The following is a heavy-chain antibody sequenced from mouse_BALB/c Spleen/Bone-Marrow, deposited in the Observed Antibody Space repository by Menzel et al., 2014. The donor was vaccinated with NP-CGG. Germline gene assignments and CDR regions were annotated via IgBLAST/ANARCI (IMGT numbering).Heavy chain of an antibody. V-gene: IGHV1-7*01. D-gene: IGHD3-1*01. J-gene: IGHJ1*01. CDR3: ARGLRYWYFDV. CDR1: GYTFTSYW. CDR2: INPSTGYT. Sequence: QVQLKHSGAELAKPGASVKMPCKASGYTFTSYWMHWVKQRPGQGLEWIGYINPSTGYTEYNQKFKDKATLTADKSSSTAYMQLSSLTSEDSAVYYCARGLRYWYFDVWGAGTTVTVSS.